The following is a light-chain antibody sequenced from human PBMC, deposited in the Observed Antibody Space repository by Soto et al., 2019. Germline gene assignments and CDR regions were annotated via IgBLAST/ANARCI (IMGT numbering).Light chain of an antibody. CDR2: DVS. Sequence: QSALTQPASVSGSPGQSITISCTGTSSDVGGYHYVSWYQQHPGKAPKLMIYDVSSRPSGVSNRFSGSKSGSTASLTISGLHADDEAVYYCSSCSSSSTVLFGGGTKVTVL. CDR3: SSCSSSSTVL. V-gene: IGLV2-14*01. J-gene: IGLJ3*02. CDR1: SSDVGGYHY.